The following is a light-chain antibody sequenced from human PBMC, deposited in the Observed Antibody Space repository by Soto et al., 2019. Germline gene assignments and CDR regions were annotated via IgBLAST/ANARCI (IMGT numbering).Light chain of an antibody. Sequence: DIVMTQSPDSLAVSLGERATINCKSSQNVLCNSNNKNYLAWYQQKPGQPPKLLIHWASTRESGVPDRFSGSGSGTDFTLTISSLQAEDVAVYYCQQYYGAPFTFGPGTKVEI. CDR2: WAS. CDR3: QQYYGAPFT. J-gene: IGKJ3*01. CDR1: QNVLCNSNNKNY. V-gene: IGKV4-1*01.